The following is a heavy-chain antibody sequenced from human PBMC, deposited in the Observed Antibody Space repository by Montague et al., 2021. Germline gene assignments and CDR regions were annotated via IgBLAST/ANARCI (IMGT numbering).Heavy chain of an antibody. CDR1: GYTFNDYH. CDR2: IFPNSGVT. Sequence: SVKVSCKASGYTFNDYHISWVRQASGQRLRWLGWIFPNSGVTNYAPTFRGRVTMTTDTSTRTAYMELGSLTYDDTAIYYCARSDIRRYSGSSSAYWGQGTLVSVSS. D-gene: IGHD1-26*01. J-gene: IGHJ4*02. CDR3: ARSDIRRYSGSSSAY. V-gene: IGHV1-2*02.